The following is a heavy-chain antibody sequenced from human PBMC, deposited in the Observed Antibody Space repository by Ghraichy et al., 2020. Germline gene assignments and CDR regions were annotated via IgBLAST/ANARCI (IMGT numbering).Heavy chain of an antibody. J-gene: IGHJ6*02. CDR2: INHSGST. D-gene: IGHD5-18*01. V-gene: IGHV4-34*01. CDR1: GGSFSGYY. CDR3: ARGNYQRGYSWVYYYYGMDV. Sequence: SETLSLTCAVYGGSFSGYYWSWIRQPPGKGLEWIGEINHSGSTNYNPSLKSRVTISVDTSKNQFSLKLSSVTAADTAVYYCARGNYQRGYSWVYYYYGMDVWGQGTTVTVSS.